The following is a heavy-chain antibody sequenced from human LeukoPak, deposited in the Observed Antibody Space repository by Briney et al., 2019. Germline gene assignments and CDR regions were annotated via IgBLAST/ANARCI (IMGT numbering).Heavy chain of an antibody. CDR1: GFTFSSYS. D-gene: IGHD3-22*01. Sequence: GSLRLSCAASGFTFSSYSMNWIRQPPGKGLEWIGEINHSGSTNYNPSLKSRVTISVDTSKNQFSLKLSSVTAADTAVYYCARGRFTMKAFDIWGQGTMVTVSS. J-gene: IGHJ3*02. CDR2: INHSGST. V-gene: IGHV4-34*01. CDR3: ARGRFTMKAFDI.